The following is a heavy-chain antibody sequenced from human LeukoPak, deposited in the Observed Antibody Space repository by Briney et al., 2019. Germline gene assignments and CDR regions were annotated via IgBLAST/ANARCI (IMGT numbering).Heavy chain of an antibody. CDR2: ISYDGSNK. D-gene: IGHD3-10*01. V-gene: IGHV3-30*07. CDR1: GFTFSSYA. CDR3: ARDGVWFGEQLDY. J-gene: IGHJ4*02. Sequence: GGSLRLSCAASGFTFSSYAMHWVRQAPGKGLEWVAVISYDGSNKYYADSVKGRFTLSRDNSKNTLFLQMNSLRAEDTAVYYCARDGVWFGEQLDYWGQGTLVTVSS.